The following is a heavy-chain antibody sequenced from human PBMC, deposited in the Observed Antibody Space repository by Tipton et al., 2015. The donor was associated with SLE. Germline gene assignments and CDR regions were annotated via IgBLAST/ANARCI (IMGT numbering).Heavy chain of an antibody. Sequence: TLSLTCTVSSGSVSSGAYYWSWIRQHPGKGLEWIGYVFSSGTTYYNPSLQGRLSMSLDTSKNQLSLQLSSVTSADTAVYYCARGRVSSTYYRHVNLDFWGQGTLVTVSS. J-gene: IGHJ4*02. CDR1: SGSVSSGAYY. V-gene: IGHV4-31*03. CDR2: VFSSGTT. D-gene: IGHD3-22*01. CDR3: ARGRVSSTYYRHVNLDF.